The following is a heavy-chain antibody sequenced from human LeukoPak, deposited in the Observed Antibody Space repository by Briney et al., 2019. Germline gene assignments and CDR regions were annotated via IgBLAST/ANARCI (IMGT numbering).Heavy chain of an antibody. D-gene: IGHD3-16*01. Sequence: ASVKDSCKASGYTFTGYYMHWVRQAPGEGLEWMGWINPNSGGTNYAQKIQGWVTMTRDTSISTAYMELSRLRSDDTAVYYCARRLTGYYGMDVWGQGTTVNVSS. CDR3: ARRLTGYYGMDV. CDR2: INPNSGGT. CDR1: GYTFTGYY. V-gene: IGHV1-2*04. J-gene: IGHJ6*02.